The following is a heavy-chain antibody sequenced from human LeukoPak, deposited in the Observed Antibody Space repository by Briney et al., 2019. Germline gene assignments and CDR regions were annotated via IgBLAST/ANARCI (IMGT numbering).Heavy chain of an antibody. V-gene: IGHV3-15*01. CDR1: GFTFSNAW. CDR3: TTLRGYYVGSGYYLWYFDY. J-gene: IGHJ4*02. CDR2: IKSKTDGGTT. D-gene: IGHD3-22*01. Sequence: AGSLRLSCAAYGFTFSNAWMSWVRQAPGKGLEWVGRIKSKTDGGTTDYAAPVKGRFTISRDDSKNTLYLQMNSLHTEDTAVYYCTTLRGYYVGSGYYLWYFDYWGQGTLVTVSS.